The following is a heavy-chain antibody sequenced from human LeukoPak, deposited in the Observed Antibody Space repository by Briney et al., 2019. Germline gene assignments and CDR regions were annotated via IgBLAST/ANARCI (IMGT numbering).Heavy chain of an antibody. D-gene: IGHD6-6*01. CDR3: ARDLDGSIAARPFDY. V-gene: IGHV1-69*13. CDR1: GYTFSSYG. CDR2: IIPIFGTA. J-gene: IGHJ4*02. Sequence: GASVKVSCKASGYTFSSYGISWVRQAPGQGLEWMGGIIPIFGTANYAQKFQGRVTITADESTSTAYMELSSLRSEDTAVYYCARDLDGSIAARPFDYWGQGTLVTVSS.